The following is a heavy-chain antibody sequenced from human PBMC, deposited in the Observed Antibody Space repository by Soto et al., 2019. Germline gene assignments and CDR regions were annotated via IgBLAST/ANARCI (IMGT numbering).Heavy chain of an antibody. CDR3: ATDLGDNWNPVGYYYGMDV. CDR1: GYTLTELS. J-gene: IGHJ6*02. CDR2: FDPEDGET. Sequence: VASVKVSCKVSGYTLTELSMHWVRQAPGKGLEWMGGFDPEDGETIYAQKFQGRVTMTEDTSTDTAYMELSSLRSEDTAVYYCATDLGDNWNPVGYYYGMDVWGQGTTVTVSS. D-gene: IGHD1-20*01. V-gene: IGHV1-24*01.